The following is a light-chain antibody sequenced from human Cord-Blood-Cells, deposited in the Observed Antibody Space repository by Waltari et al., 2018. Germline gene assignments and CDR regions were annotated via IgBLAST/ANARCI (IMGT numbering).Light chain of an antibody. Sequence: EIVLTQSPATLSLSPGERATISCRSSQRVSSYLAWYQQKPGQAPRLLIYDASNRATGIPARFSGSGSGTDCTLTISSLEPEDFAVYYCQQRSNWITFGQGTRLEIK. CDR2: DAS. CDR3: QQRSNWIT. CDR1: QRVSSY. V-gene: IGKV3-11*01. J-gene: IGKJ5*01.